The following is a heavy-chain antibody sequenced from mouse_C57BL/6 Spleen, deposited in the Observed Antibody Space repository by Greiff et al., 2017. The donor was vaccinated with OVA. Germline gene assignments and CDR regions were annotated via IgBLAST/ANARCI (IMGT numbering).Heavy chain of an antibody. Sequence: QVQLKQPGAELVKPGASVKLSCKASGYTFTSYWMQWVKQRPGQGLEWIGEIDPSDSYTNYNQKFKGKATLTVDTSSSTAYMQLSSLTDEDSAVYYCARSGDCDDAMDDWGQGTSVTVSS. CDR3: ARSGDCDDAMDD. CDR1: GYTFTSYW. V-gene: IGHV1-50*01. J-gene: IGHJ4*01. D-gene: IGHD3-1*01. CDR2: IDPSDSYT.